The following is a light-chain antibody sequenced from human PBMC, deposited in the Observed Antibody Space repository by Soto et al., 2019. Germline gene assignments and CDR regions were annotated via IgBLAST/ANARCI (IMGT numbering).Light chain of an antibody. J-gene: IGKJ4*01. CDR1: QSVTTN. V-gene: IGKV3-15*01. CDR2: GAS. Sequence: EVVMTQSPATLSVSPGERVTFSCRASQSVTTNLAWYQHKPGQSPRLLISGASTGASGIPPRFSGSGSGTEFTLTIDSLQSVDFAVYSCQQYDRWPVTFGGGTKVEIK. CDR3: QQYDRWPVT.